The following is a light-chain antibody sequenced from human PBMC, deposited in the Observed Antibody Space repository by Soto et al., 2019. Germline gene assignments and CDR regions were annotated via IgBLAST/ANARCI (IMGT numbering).Light chain of an antibody. CDR3: QQYNSYSEA. Sequence: DIQMTQSPSTLSASVGDRVTITCRASQSLSSWLAWYQQKPGKAPKVLIYDASNLESGVPSRFSGSGSGTEFTLTISSLQPDDFATYYCQQYNSYSEAFGQGTKVELK. CDR1: QSLSSW. V-gene: IGKV1-5*01. J-gene: IGKJ1*01. CDR2: DAS.